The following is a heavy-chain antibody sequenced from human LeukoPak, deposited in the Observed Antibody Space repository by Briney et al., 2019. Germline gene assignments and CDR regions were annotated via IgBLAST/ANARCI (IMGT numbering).Heavy chain of an antibody. V-gene: IGHV3-23*01. J-gene: IGHJ4*02. CDR2: ISGSAHKI. CDR3: AGRPTGYSSGYIH. D-gene: IGHD5-18*01. CDR1: GITFSNYA. Sequence: GGSLRLSCVASGITFSNYAVSWVRQAPEKGRDWVSVISGSAHKIRYADSVKGRFTISRDNSENIVYLQMNNLRVEDTAVYYCAGRPTGYSSGYIHWGQGTLVTVSS.